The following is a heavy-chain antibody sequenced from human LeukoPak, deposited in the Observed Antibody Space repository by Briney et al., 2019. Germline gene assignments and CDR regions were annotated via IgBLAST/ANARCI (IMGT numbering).Heavy chain of an antibody. CDR3: ATRSGGPNYFDY. D-gene: IGHD3-16*01. J-gene: IGHJ4*02. Sequence: PGGSLRLSCAASGFTFSSYGMHWVRQAPGKGLEWVAVISYDGSNKYYADSVKGRFTISRDNSKNTLYLQMNSLRAEDTAVYYCATRSGGPNYFDYWGQGTLVTVSS. CDR1: GFTFSSYG. V-gene: IGHV3-30*03. CDR2: ISYDGSNK.